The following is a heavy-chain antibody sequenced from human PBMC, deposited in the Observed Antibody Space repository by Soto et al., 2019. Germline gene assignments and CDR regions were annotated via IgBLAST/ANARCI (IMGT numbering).Heavy chain of an antibody. CDR3: ARDLNCGLSTVYYGLVNP. Sequence: VQLVESGGGLVQPGGSLRLSCLASGFTFSTSWMTWVRQAPGKGLEWVANMKGDGSKENYVDSVKGRFTISRDNAKNSLFLQMNSLRDDDKALYYCARDLNCGLSTVYYGLVNPWGHCTMVTVSP. D-gene: IGHD3-10*01. CDR2: MKGDGSKE. CDR1: GFTFSTSW. J-gene: IGHJ5*02. V-gene: IGHV3-7*01.